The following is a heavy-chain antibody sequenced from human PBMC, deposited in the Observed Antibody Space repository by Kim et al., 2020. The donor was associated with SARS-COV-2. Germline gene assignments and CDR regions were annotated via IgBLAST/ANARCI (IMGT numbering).Heavy chain of an antibody. D-gene: IGHD2-15*01. V-gene: IGHV3-49*02. CDR3: TRGVVAATV. CDR2: GTT. J-gene: IGHJ4*02. Sequence: GTTEYAASVNGRFTSSRDDYKSIAYLQMNSLKTEDTAVYYCTRGVVAATVWGQGTLVTVSS.